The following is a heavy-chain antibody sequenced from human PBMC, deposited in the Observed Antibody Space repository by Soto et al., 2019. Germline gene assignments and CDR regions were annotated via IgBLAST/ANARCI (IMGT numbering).Heavy chain of an antibody. CDR2: IWNDGSKK. Sequence: VQLVESGGGVDQHGMSLRLSCAASGFVYNTYAMHWVRLSPGKGLEWVALIWNDGSKKYYVDSVKGRFTISRDNSQNTLSLQMDSLRGEDTAVYFCVRGIPFQYSNNWLHWYFDLWGRGTQGTVSS. J-gene: IGHJ2*01. D-gene: IGHD1-1*01. CDR3: VRGIPFQYSNNWLHWYFDL. CDR1: GFVYNTYA. V-gene: IGHV3-33*01.